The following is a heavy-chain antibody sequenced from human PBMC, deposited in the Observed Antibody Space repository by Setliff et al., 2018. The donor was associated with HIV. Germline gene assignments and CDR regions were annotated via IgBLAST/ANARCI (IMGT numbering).Heavy chain of an antibody. D-gene: IGHD6-13*01. Sequence: LSLTCTVSGGSISSRYYWGWIRQSPGKGLEWIGNIYHTGSSYYNPSLNDRATISLDTSKNQFSLRLRSVTAADTAVYYCARVSCSSWYSIPRYYYYSMDVWGNGTTVTVSS. CDR2: IYHTGSS. V-gene: IGHV4-38-2*02. J-gene: IGHJ6*03. CDR3: ARVSCSSWYSIPRYYYYSMDV. CDR1: GGSISSRYY.